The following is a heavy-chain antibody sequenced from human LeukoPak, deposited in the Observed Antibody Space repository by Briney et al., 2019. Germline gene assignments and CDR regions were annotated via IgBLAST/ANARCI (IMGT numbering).Heavy chain of an antibody. CDR1: GFTVSSNY. J-gene: IGHJ4*02. V-gene: IGHV3-21*01. CDR3: ATWDDYGDYVAFEY. D-gene: IGHD4-17*01. CDR2: ISSSATYI. Sequence: PGGSLRLSCAASGFTVSSNYMSWVRQAPGKGLEWVSSISSSATYIYYADSVRGRFTISRDDAKNSLFLHMNSLRAEDTAVYYCATWDDYGDYVAFEYWGQGTLVTVSS.